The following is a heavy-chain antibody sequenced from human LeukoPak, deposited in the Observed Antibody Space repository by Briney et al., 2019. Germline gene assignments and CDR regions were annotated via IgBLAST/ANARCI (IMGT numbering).Heavy chain of an antibody. CDR3: ARDLGQYYDTSDNWFDP. Sequence: GGSLRLSCAASGFTFSNYGMNWVRKAPGKGLVWVSRINSDGINTSYADSVKGRFTISRDNAKNTLNLQMNSLRAEDTAVYYCARDLGQYYDTSDNWFDPWGQGTLVTVSS. CDR1: GFTFSNYG. CDR2: INSDGINT. D-gene: IGHD3-22*01. V-gene: IGHV3-74*01. J-gene: IGHJ5*02.